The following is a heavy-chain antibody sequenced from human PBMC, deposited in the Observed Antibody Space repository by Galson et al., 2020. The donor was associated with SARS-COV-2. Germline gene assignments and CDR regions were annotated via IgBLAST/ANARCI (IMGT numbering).Heavy chain of an antibody. CDR1: GFPFSTYS. V-gene: IGHV3-21*01. Sequence: SGEALSLSCAASGFPFSTYSMNWVRLAPGKGLEWVSSISTSSSYTYYVDSVKGRFSISRDNPRNSLYLQINSLRAEDTAVYYCARDEGIRGYNYGRLYYGMDVWGQGTTVTVSS. J-gene: IGHJ6*02. D-gene: IGHD5-18*01. CDR3: ARDEGIRGYNYGRLYYGMDV. CDR2: ISTSSSYT.